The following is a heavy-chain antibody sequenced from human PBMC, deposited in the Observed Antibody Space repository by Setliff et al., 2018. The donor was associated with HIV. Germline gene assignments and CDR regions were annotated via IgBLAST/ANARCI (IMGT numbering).Heavy chain of an antibody. Sequence: ASVKVSCKASGYTFTSYGISWVRQAPGQGREWMGWISAYNGNTNYAQKLQGRVTMTADTSTSTAYMELRSLRSDDTAVYYCARGPPIVVVPAALLTFDYWGQGTLVTVSS. CDR2: ISAYNGNT. CDR1: GYTFTSYG. V-gene: IGHV1-18*01. J-gene: IGHJ4*02. D-gene: IGHD2-2*01. CDR3: ARGPPIVVVPAALLTFDY.